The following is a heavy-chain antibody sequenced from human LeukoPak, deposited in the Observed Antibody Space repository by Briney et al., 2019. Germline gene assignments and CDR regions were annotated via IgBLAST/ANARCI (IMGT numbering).Heavy chain of an antibody. V-gene: IGHV4-4*07. CDR3: ARARQPDRGLDY. CDR2: MSAGGGT. J-gene: IGHJ4*02. CDR1: GGSISSHY. Sequence: SETLSLTCTVSGGSISSHYWSWIRQPAGKGLEWIGPMSAGGGTNYNPSLKSRVTMSVDTSKNQFSLNLTSVTAADTALYYCARARQPDRGLDYWGQGTVVTVSS.